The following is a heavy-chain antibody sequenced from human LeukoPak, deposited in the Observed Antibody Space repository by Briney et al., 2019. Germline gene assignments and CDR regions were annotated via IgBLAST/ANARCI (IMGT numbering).Heavy chain of an antibody. V-gene: IGHV3-23*01. CDR2: ISPGGSP. D-gene: IGHD5-12*01. CDR3: VKRELYIVATT. CDR1: GFTSSSNA. J-gene: IGHJ5*02. Sequence: GASLRLSCAASGFTSSSNAMGWVRQAPGKGLEWVSAISPGGSPYYADSVKGGFTTSRDNSKNTPYLQMNSLRAEDAAVYYCVKRELYIVATTWGQGTLVTVSS.